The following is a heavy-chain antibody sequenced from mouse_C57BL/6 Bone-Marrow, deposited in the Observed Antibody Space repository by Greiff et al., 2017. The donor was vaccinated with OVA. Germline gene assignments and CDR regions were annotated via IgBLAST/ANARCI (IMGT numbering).Heavy chain of an antibody. CDR3: ARGGMVRVHFDY. CDR2: IYPGDGDT. CDR1: GYAFSSYW. J-gene: IGHJ2*01. Sequence: QVQLKQSGAELVKPGASVKISCKASGYAFSSYWMNWVKQRPGKGLEWIGQIYPGDGDTNYNGKFKGKATLTADKSSSTAYMQLSSLTSEDSAVYFCARGGMVRVHFDYWGQGTTLTVSS. D-gene: IGHD2-3*01. V-gene: IGHV1-80*01.